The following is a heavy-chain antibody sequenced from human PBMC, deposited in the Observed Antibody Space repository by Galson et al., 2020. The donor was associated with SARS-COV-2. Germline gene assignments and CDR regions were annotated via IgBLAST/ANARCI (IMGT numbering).Heavy chain of an antibody. CDR3: AREVNERWFDP. D-gene: IGHD1-1*01. J-gene: IGHJ5*02. CDR1: GFTFSSYS. CDR2: ISSSSSTI. Sequence: GGSLRLSCAASGFTFSSYSMNWVRQAPGKGLEWVLYISSSSSTIYYADSVKGRFTISRDNAKNSLYLQMNSLRAEDTAVYYCAREVNERWFDPWGQGTLVTVSS. V-gene: IGHV3-48*01.